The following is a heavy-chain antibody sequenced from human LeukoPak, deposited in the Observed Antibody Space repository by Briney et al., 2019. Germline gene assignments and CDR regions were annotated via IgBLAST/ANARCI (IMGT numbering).Heavy chain of an antibody. CDR1: GVSISSYY. CDR2: IYYSGST. D-gene: IGHD6-13*01. V-gene: IGHV4-59*08. Sequence: PSETLSLTCTVSGVSISSYYWSWLRQPPGKGLEWIGYIYYSGSTNYNPSLKSRVSISVDTSKNQFSLKLSSVTAADTAVYYCARHVYQQLVDYWGQGTLVTVSS. J-gene: IGHJ4*02. CDR3: ARHVYQQLVDY.